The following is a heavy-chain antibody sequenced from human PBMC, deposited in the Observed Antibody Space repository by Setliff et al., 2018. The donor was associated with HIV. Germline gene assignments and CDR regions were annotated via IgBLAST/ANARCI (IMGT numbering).Heavy chain of an antibody. CDR1: GDSIRSYY. V-gene: IGHV4-59*01. CDR2: VYYSGST. J-gene: IGHJ4*02. CDR3: ARVPFTTGFDY. D-gene: IGHD3-3*01. Sequence: SETLSLTCNVSGDSIRSYYWSWIRQPPGEGLEWIGYVYYSGSTNYNPSLKSRVTISVDTSKNLFSLKLTSVTAADTAVYYCARVPFTTGFDYWGQGILVTVSS.